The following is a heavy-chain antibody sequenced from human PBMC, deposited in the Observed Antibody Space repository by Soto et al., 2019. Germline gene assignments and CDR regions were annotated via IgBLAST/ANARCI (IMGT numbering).Heavy chain of an antibody. D-gene: IGHD2-15*01. Sequence: QVQLVESGEGVVQPGTSLRLSCAASGFTFSTYAMHWVRQAPGKGLEWVAVISYDGSNKDYADSVKGRFTISRDNSKNTLYLQMNSLRAEDTAVYYCARGYCSGGSCPPDYWGQGTLVAVSS. CDR2: ISYDGSNK. J-gene: IGHJ4*02. CDR1: GFTFSTYA. V-gene: IGHV3-30-3*01. CDR3: ARGYCSGGSCPPDY.